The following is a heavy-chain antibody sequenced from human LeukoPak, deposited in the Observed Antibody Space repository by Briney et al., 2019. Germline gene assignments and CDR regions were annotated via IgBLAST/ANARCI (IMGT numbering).Heavy chain of an antibody. CDR3: ARSIAAAGGNFDY. J-gene: IGHJ4*02. Sequence: ASVKVSCKASGYTFTNHDISWVRQAPGQGLEWMGGIIPIFGTANYAQKFQGRVTITTDESTSTAYMELSSLRSEDTAVYYCARSIAAAGGNFDYWGQGTLVTVSS. V-gene: IGHV1-69*05. CDR2: IIPIFGTA. D-gene: IGHD6-13*01. CDR1: GYTFTNHD.